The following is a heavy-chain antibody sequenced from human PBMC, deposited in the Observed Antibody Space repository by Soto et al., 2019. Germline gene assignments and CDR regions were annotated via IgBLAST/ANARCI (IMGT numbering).Heavy chain of an antibody. CDR3: VKSFVSSITGFSYYYGWDV. D-gene: IGHD5-12*01. CDR1: GFTFSSFA. J-gene: IGHJ6*02. V-gene: IGHV3-64D*06. CDR2: ISNHGGST. Sequence: GGSLRLSCSASGFTFSSFAMHWVRQAPDKGLHYVSAISNHGGSTYYADSVKGRFTMSRDNSKSTLFLHMSSLSPEDTGVYYCVKSFVSSITGFSYYYGWDVWGQGTKVTV.